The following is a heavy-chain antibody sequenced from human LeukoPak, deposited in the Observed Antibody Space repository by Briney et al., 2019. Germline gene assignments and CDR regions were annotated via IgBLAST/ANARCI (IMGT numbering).Heavy chain of an antibody. CDR3: AKMNVLTGYYTPNFDF. V-gene: IGHV3-21*04. J-gene: IGHJ4*02. Sequence: KTGGSLRLSCTASGFTFSYYIMNWVRQAPGKGLEWVSSITTTNDIYYADSVQGRFTISRDNAKNSLYLQMSSLSAEDTAVYYCAKMNVLTGYYTPNFDFWGQGTLVTVSS. CDR1: GFTFSYYI. D-gene: IGHD3-9*01. CDR2: ITTTNDI.